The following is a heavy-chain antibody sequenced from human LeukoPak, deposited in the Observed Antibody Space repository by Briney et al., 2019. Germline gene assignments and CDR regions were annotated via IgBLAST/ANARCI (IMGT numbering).Heavy chain of an antibody. CDR2: IYYSGST. V-gene: IGHV4-59*08. CDR3: ASWGSGYSYGYFDY. J-gene: IGHJ4*02. Sequence: SETLSLTCTVSGGSISSYYWSWIRQPPGKGLEWIGYIYYSGSTNYNPSLKSRVTISVDTSKNQFSLKLSSVTAADTAVYYCASWGSGYSYGYFDYRGQGTLVTVSS. D-gene: IGHD5-18*01. CDR1: GGSISSYY.